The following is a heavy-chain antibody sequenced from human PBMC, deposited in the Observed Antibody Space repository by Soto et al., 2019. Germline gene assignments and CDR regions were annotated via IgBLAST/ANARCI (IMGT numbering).Heavy chain of an antibody. J-gene: IGHJ5*02. D-gene: IGHD3-10*01. CDR1: GYSFTSYW. CDR2: IYPGDSDT. Sequence: PGESLKISCKGSGYSFTSYWIGWVRQMPGKGLEWMGIIYPGDSDTRYSPSFQGQVTSSADKSISTAYLQWSSLKASDTGMYYGARCYASGRNWFDPWGQGTLVTVSS. V-gene: IGHV5-51*01. CDR3: ARCYASGRNWFDP.